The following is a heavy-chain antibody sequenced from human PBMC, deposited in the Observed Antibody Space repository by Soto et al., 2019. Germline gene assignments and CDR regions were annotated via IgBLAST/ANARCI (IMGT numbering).Heavy chain of an antibody. V-gene: IGHV3-7*03. Sequence: GGSLRLSCAASGFTFSSYWMSWVRQAPGKGLEWVANIKQDGSEKYYVDSVKGRFTISRDNAKNSLYLQMNSLGAEDTAVYYCARGLGGYYFDYWGQGTLVTVSS. J-gene: IGHJ4*02. CDR2: IKQDGSEK. CDR3: ARGLGGYYFDY. D-gene: IGHD3-16*01. CDR1: GFTFSSYW.